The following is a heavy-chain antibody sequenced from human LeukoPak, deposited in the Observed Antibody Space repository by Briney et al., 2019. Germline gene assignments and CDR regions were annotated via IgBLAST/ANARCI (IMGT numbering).Heavy chain of an antibody. J-gene: IGHJ4*02. Sequence: GGSLRLSCAASGFTFSYYSMHWARQAPGKGLEWVAFIRYDGSNKYYADSMKGRFTISRDNSKNTLYLQMNSLRAEDTAVYYCARVSRYYDFWSGYTQYYFDYWGQGTLVTVSS. D-gene: IGHD3-3*01. V-gene: IGHV3-30*02. CDR1: GFTFSYYS. CDR2: IRYDGSNK. CDR3: ARVSRYYDFWSGYTQYYFDY.